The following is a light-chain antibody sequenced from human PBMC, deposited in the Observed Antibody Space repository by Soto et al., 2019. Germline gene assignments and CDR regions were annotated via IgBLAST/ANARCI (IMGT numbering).Light chain of an antibody. CDR1: QNVTTN. Sequence: EAVMTQSPVTLSVSPGERATLSCRASQNVTTNLAWYQQKPGQAPRLLIYSASTRAAGIPDRFSGSGSGTEFTLTISSLQSEDFAVYYCQQYNNWPPLTFGGGTKVEIK. CDR2: SAS. J-gene: IGKJ4*01. CDR3: QQYNNWPPLT. V-gene: IGKV3-15*01.